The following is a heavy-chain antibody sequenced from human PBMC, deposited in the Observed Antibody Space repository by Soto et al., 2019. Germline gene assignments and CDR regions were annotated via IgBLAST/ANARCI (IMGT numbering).Heavy chain of an antibody. D-gene: IGHD3-3*01. Sequence: SETLSLTCAVYGGSFSGYYWSWIRQPPGKGLEWIGEINHSGSTNYNPSLKSRVTISVDTSKNQFSLKLSSVTAADTAVYYCARDSPPVYYDFWSGYPHAFDIRGQGTMVTVSS. CDR2: INHSGST. J-gene: IGHJ3*02. CDR3: ARDSPPVYYDFWSGYPHAFDI. CDR1: GGSFSGYY. V-gene: IGHV4-34*01.